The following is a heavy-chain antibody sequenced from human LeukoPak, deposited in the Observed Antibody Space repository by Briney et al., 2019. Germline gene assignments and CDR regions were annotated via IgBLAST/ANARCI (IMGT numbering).Heavy chain of an antibody. CDR2: ISPAGGTT. CDR3: TKVRTVSSSWALRVFDY. CDR1: GFTFSSEA. D-gene: IGHD6-13*01. V-gene: IGHV3-23*01. J-gene: IGHJ4*02. Sequence: PGGSLRLSCAVSGFTFSSEAMGWVRQLPGGGLEWVSTISPAGGTTYYAESMKGRFTISRDNSKSTLYLQMNSLRVEDTAVYYCTKVRTVSSSWALRVFDYWGQGALVTVSS.